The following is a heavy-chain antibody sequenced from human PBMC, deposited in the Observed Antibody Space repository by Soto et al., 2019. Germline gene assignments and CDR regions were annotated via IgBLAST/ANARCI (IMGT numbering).Heavy chain of an antibody. CDR1: GFTVSSKY. CDR2: IYGGGTT. D-gene: IGHD6-19*01. J-gene: IGHJ4*02. Sequence: EVQLVESGGGLIQPGGSLRLSCAASGFTVSSKYMTWVRQPPGTGLEWVSVIYGGGTTYYADSVKGRFTISRDDSKNTLCLQAHGLSAGVRAVFYCLEPIGWPGVDFWGQGNVVTASS. CDR3: LEPIGWPGVDF. V-gene: IGHV3-53*01.